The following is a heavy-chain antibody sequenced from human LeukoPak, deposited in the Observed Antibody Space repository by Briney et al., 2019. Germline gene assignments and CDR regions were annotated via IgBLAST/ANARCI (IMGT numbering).Heavy chain of an antibody. Sequence: GGSLRLSCAAPGFTFSSYAMSWVRQAPGKGLEWVSAISGSGGSTYYADSVKGRFTISRDNSKNTLYLQMNSLRAEDTAVYYCAKDSTGIVVVPAATVLGRFDPWGQGTLVTVSS. V-gene: IGHV3-23*01. J-gene: IGHJ5*02. D-gene: IGHD2-2*01. CDR3: AKDSTGIVVVPAATVLGRFDP. CDR1: GFTFSSYA. CDR2: ISGSGGST.